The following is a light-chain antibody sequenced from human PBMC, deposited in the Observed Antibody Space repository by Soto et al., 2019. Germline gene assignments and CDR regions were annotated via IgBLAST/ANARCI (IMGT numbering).Light chain of an antibody. CDR3: QKYNHAPT. V-gene: IGKV1-27*01. Sequence: DIQMTQSPSSLSASVGDRVTITCRASQDIRNYLAWYQQKPGKVPKLLIYAASTLQSGVPSRFSGSGSGTDFTLTISSLQPEDVASYYCQKYNHAPTFGGGTKVEIK. CDR1: QDIRNY. CDR2: AAS. J-gene: IGKJ4*01.